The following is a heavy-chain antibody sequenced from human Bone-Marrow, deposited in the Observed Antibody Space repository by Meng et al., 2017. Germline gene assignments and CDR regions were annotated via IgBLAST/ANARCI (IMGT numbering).Heavy chain of an antibody. Sequence: SETLSLTCNVSDGSISSGRYFWSWTRQPAEKGLEWIGRISTSGSPTYNPSLKSRVTISLDTSKNQFSLKLSSVTAADTALYYYARAKWELLVHDYWGQGTLVTVSS. CDR3: ARAKWELLVHDY. V-gene: IGHV4-61*02. J-gene: IGHJ4*02. CDR1: DGSISSGRYF. CDR2: ISTSGSP. D-gene: IGHD1-26*01.